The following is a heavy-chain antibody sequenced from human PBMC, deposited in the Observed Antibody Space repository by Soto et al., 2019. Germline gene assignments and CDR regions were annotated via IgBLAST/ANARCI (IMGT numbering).Heavy chain of an antibody. D-gene: IGHD6-13*01. J-gene: IGHJ6*02. Sequence: ERLCSSGEGSGGSIRVYYWSWIRQPPGKGLEYIGYIYYRGSTNYNPSLESRVTMSVDTSRNQFSLKVNSVTAADTAVYYCARKQLLPFYYALDVWGQGTKVTVSS. CDR3: ARKQLLPFYYALDV. CDR2: IYYRGST. V-gene: IGHV4-59*01. CDR1: GGSIRVYY.